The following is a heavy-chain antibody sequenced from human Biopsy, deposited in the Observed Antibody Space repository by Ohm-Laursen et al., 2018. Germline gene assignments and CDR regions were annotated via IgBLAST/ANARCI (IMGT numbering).Heavy chain of an antibody. CDR3: ATKLTGYFHH. V-gene: IGHV1-69*06. CDR1: EGTFSNYG. CDR2: NIPILGTG. J-gene: IGHJ1*01. Sequence: SVKVSCNAPEGTFSNYGVNWVRQAPGQGLEWLGGNIPILGTGNYAQKFQDRVTVAADTSTSTATMELRSLQSDDTAVYYCATKLTGYFHHWGQGTLVIVSS. D-gene: IGHD3-9*01.